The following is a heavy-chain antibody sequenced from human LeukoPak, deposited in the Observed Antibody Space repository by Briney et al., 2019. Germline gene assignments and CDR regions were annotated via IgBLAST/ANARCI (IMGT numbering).Heavy chain of an antibody. CDR3: ARYGHSHFFDL. CDR1: GYTFTNYH. CDR2: INPSGGST. V-gene: IGHV1-46*01. J-gene: IGHJ4*02. D-gene: IGHD4-17*01. Sequence: GASVKVSCKASGYTFTNYHMNWLRQAPGHGLEWMGIINPSGGSTTNAQKLQGRVIMTRNMSTSTVYMELSSLRSEDTAVYCCARYGHSHFFDLWGQGTPVIVPS.